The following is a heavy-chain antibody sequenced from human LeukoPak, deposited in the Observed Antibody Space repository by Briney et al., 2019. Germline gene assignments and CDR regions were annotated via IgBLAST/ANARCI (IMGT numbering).Heavy chain of an antibody. CDR2: IYSGGST. D-gene: IGHD1-26*01. CDR3: AKDVMVGGSYYFESFGFDY. Sequence: PGGSLRLSCAASGFTVSSNYMSWVRQAPGKGLEWVSVIYSGGSTYYADSVKGRFTISRDNSKNTLYLQMNSLRAEDMALYYCAKDVMVGGSYYFESFGFDYWGQGTLVTVSS. J-gene: IGHJ4*02. CDR1: GFTVSSNY. V-gene: IGHV3-53*01.